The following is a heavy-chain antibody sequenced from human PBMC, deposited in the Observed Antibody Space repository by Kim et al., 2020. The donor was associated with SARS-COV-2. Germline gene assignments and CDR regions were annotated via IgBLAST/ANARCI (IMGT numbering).Heavy chain of an antibody. CDR3: ARCVVPAATQWYFDL. J-gene: IGHJ2*01. Sequence: PAPKSRVTISVDRSKNQFSLKLSSVTAADTAVYYCARCVVPAATQWYFDLWGRGTLVTVSS. V-gene: IGHV4-30-2*01. D-gene: IGHD2-2*01.